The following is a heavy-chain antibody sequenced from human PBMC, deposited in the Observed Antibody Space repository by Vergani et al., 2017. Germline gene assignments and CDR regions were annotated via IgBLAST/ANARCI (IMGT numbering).Heavy chain of an antibody. J-gene: IGHJ4*02. CDR2: IIPIFGTA. V-gene: IGHV1-69*01. CDR1: GGTFSSYA. Sequence: QVQLVQSGAEVKKPGSSVKVSCKASGGTFSSYAISWVRQAPGQGLEWMGGIIPIFGTANYAQKFQGRVTITADESTSTAYMELSSLRSEDTAVYYCARSPELVGIERGYSGYDPLFDYWGQGTLVTVSS. CDR3: ARSPELVGIERGYSGYDPLFDY. D-gene: IGHD5-12*01.